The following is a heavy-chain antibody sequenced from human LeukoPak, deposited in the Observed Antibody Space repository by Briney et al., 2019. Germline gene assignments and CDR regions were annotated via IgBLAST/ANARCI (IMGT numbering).Heavy chain of an antibody. J-gene: IGHJ5*01. V-gene: IGHV3-7*01. Sequence: GGSLRLSCAASGFTFSSYCMSWVRQAPGKGLEWVANIREDGSEKYYVDSVKGRFTISRDNAKNSLYLQMNSLSAEDTAVYYCARALLMPGIQLWFDYWGQGTLITVS. CDR1: GFTFSSYC. D-gene: IGHD5-18*01. CDR2: IREDGSEK. CDR3: ARALLMPGIQLWFDY.